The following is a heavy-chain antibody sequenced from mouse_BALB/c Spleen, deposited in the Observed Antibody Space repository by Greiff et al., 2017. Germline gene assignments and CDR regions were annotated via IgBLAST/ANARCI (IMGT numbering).Heavy chain of an antibody. V-gene: IGHV7-3*02. D-gene: IGHD1-1*01. CDR3: ARGTTVLFDY. Sequence: EVKLQESGGGLVQPGGSLRLSCATSGFTFTDYYMSWVRQPPGKALEWLGFIRNKANGYTTEYSASVKGRFTISRDNSQSILYLQMNTLRAEDSATYYCARGTTVLFDYWGQGTTLTVSS. CDR2: IRNKANGYTT. CDR1: GFTFTDYY. J-gene: IGHJ2*01.